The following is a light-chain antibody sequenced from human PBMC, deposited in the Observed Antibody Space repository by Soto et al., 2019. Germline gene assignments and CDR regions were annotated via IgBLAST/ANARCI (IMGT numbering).Light chain of an antibody. CDR3: QQDVSSPYT. V-gene: IGKV3-20*01. CDR2: GAS. Sequence: DIVLTQSPGTLSFSPGERATLSCRAGQSITWNYLAWYQKKPGQAPSLLIYGASIRATGVPDRFSGRGAGTDFTVTISGMEPEDFAVYYGQQDVSSPYTFGQGTSLDIK. J-gene: IGKJ2*01. CDR1: QSITWNY.